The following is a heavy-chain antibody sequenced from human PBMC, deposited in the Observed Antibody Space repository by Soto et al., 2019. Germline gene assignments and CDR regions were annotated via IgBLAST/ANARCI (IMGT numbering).Heavy chain of an antibody. CDR3: ARVCGGDCHYGMDV. CDR1: GGTISSWY. J-gene: IGHJ6*02. V-gene: IGHV4-59*12. D-gene: IGHD2-21*02. Sequence: PSETLSLTCTVSGGTISSWYWSRIRQPPGKGLEWIGYIYYSGSTYYNPSLKSRVTISVDTSKNQFSLKLSSVTAADTAVYYCARVCGGDCHYGMDVWGQGTTVTVSS. CDR2: IYYSGST.